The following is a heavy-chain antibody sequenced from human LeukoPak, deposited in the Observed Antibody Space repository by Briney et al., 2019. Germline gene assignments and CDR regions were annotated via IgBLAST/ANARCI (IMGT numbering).Heavy chain of an antibody. V-gene: IGHV1-69*01. J-gene: IGHJ3*02. CDR3: ARGYYDSSGYYGRDAFDI. CDR1: GGTFSSYA. D-gene: IGHD3-22*01. Sequence: VASVKVSCKASGGTFSSYAISWVRQAPGQGLEWMGGIIPIFGTANYAQKFQGRVTITADESTSTAYMELSSLRSEDTAVYYCARGYYDSSGYYGRDAFDIWGQGTMVTVSS. CDR2: IIPIFGTA.